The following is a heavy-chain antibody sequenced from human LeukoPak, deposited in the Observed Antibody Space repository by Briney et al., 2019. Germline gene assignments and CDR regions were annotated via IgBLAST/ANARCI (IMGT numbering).Heavy chain of an antibody. CDR3: AREGGGSYAWFDP. J-gene: IGHJ5*02. Sequence: LSGGSRRLSCAASGFTFSSSDMNWVRQAPGKGLEWVSYISGTSSTIYYRDSVKGRFTISRDNAKNSLFLQMNSLRAEDTAVYYCAREGGGSYAWFDPWGQGTLVTVSS. V-gene: IGHV3-48*01. CDR1: GFTFSSSD. D-gene: IGHD1-26*01. CDR2: ISGTSSTI.